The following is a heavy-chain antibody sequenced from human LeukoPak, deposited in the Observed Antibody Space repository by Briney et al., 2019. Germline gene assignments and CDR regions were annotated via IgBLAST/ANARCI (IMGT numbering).Heavy chain of an antibody. J-gene: IGHJ4*02. CDR2: IYYSGST. D-gene: IGHD2-2*01. CDR3: ARRYCSGTSCYDIED. CDR1: GGSISSSSYY. Sequence: NPSETLSLTCTVSGGSISSSSYYWGWIRQPPGKGLEWIGSIYYSGSTYYNPSLKSRVTISVDTSNNQFSLKLSSVTAADTAVYYCARRYCSGTSCYDIEDWGQGTLVTVSS. V-gene: IGHV4-39*01.